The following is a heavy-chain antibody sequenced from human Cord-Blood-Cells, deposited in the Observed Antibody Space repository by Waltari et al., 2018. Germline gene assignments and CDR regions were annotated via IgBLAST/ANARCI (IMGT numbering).Heavy chain of an antibody. CDR1: GFTFSSYA. CDR3: ARTYYDFWSGYYDAFDI. D-gene: IGHD3-3*01. CDR2: ISYDGSNK. Sequence: QVQLVESGGGVVQPGRSLRLSCAASGFTFSSYAMHWVRQAPGTGLEWVAVISYDGSNKYYADSVKGRFTISRDNSKNTLYLQMNSLRAEDTAVYYCARTYYDFWSGYYDAFDIWGQGTMVTVSS. J-gene: IGHJ3*02. V-gene: IGHV3-30-3*01.